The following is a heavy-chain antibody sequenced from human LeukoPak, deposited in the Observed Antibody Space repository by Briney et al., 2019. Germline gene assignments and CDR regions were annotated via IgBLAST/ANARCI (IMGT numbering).Heavy chain of an antibody. CDR1: GFTFSSYA. D-gene: IGHD3-22*01. J-gene: IGHJ2*01. V-gene: IGHV3-21*01. Sequence: PGGSLRLSCAASGFTFSSYAMSWVRQAPGKGLEWVSSISSDNRYIYYADSVRGRFTISRDNAKNSLYLQMSSLRAEDTAVYYCARDRVRDYYDSSGYYPQQYFDLWGRGTLATVSS. CDR3: ARDRVRDYYDSSGYYPQQYFDL. CDR2: ISSDNRYI.